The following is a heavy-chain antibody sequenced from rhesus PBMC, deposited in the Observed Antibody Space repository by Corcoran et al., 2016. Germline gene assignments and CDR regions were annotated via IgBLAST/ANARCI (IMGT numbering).Heavy chain of an antibody. CDR2: ISGSGGST. D-gene: IGHD4-11*01. CDR1: GGSISSNY. J-gene: IGHJ5-2*02. Sequence: QLQLQESGPGLVKPSETLSLTCAVSGGSISSNYCSWIRQTPGKGLEWIGRISGSGGSTDYNPSLKSRVTISTDTSQKRFSLKLTSLTAADTAVYYCARNVYRNSLYNSLDVWGRGVLVTVSS. CDR3: ARNVYRNSLYNSLDV. V-gene: IGHV4-173*01.